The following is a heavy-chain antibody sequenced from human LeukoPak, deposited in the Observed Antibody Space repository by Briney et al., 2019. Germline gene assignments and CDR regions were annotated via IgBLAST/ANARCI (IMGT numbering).Heavy chain of an antibody. Sequence: ASVKVSCKASGYTFTSYGISWVRQAPGQGLEWMGWISAYNGNTNYAQKLQGRVTMTTDTSTSTAYMELRSLRSDDTAVYYCARTLYRYSSGYDAFDIWGQGTMVTVSS. CDR2: ISAYNGNT. CDR1: GYTFTSYG. D-gene: IGHD6-19*01. CDR3: ARTLYRYSSGYDAFDI. J-gene: IGHJ3*02. V-gene: IGHV1-18*01.